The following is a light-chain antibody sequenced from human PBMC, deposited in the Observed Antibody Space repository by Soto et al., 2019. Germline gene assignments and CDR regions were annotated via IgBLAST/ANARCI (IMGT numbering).Light chain of an antibody. V-gene: IGKV1-33*01. CDR2: DAS. CDR1: QDISNY. J-gene: IGKJ5*01. Sequence: DIQMTQSPSSLSASVGDRVTITCQASQDISNYLNWYQQKPGKAPKLLIYDASNLETGVPSRFSGSGSGTDFTFTISSLQPEVIATYYCQQYDNLPSITFGQGTRLDFK. CDR3: QQYDNLPSIT.